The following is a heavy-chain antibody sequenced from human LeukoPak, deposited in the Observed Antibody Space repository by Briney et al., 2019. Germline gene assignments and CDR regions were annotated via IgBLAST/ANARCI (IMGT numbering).Heavy chain of an antibody. CDR3: ARGSSSNSWYFDC. V-gene: IGHV6-1*01. Sequence: SQTLSLTCAISGDSVSSNSATWTWIRQSPSRGLEWLGRTYYRSKWYNDDAVSVKSRITINPDTSRNQFSLQLNSVTPEDTAVYYCARGSSSNSWYFDCWGQGTLVTVSS. D-gene: IGHD6-13*01. J-gene: IGHJ4*02. CDR2: TYYRSKWYN. CDR1: GDSVSSNSAT.